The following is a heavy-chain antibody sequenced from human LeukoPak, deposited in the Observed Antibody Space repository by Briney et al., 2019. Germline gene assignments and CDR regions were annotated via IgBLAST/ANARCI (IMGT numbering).Heavy chain of an antibody. CDR3: ACRGATIENFDY. Sequence: SETLSLTCTVSGGSISSSAYYWGWIRQPPGKGLEWIGEINHSGSTNYNPSLKSRVTISVDASKNQFSLKLSSVTAADTAVYYCACRGATIENFDYWGQGTLVTVSS. J-gene: IGHJ4*02. CDR2: INHSGST. D-gene: IGHD5-24*01. V-gene: IGHV4-39*07. CDR1: GGSISSSAYY.